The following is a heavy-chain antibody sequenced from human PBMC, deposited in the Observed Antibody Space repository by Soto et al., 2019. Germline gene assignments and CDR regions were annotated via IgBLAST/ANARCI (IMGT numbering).Heavy chain of an antibody. CDR2: IYYSGST. J-gene: IGHJ4*02. CDR3: ARSSRGSYFDY. D-gene: IGHD2-15*01. V-gene: IGHV4-39*01. Sequence: QLQLQESGPGLVKPSETPSLTCTVSGGSISSSNYYWGWIRQPPGKGLEWIGTIYYSGSTYYNPSLKSRVTISVDTSQNQFSLKLSSVTAADTAVYYCARSSRGSYFDYWGQGTLVTVSS. CDR1: GGSISSSNYY.